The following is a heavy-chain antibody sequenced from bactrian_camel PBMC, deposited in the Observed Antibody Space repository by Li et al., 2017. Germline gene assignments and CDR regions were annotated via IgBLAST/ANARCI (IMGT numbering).Heavy chain of an antibody. D-gene: IGHD1*01. V-gene: IGHV3S53*01. CDR1: GYTKC. Sequence: VQLVESGGGSVQPGGSLNLYCSTSGYTKCMAWFRQVPGREREAVASIAMDGSTSYIDSVKGRFTISRDNAKNSVDLQMNSLKPDDTAVYYCAATGQMLSVAGCRTQGTQVTVS. CDR2: IAMDGST. J-gene: IGHJ4*01.